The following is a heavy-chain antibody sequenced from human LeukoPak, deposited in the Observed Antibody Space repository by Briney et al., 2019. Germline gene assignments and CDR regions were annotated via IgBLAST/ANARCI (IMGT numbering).Heavy chain of an antibody. CDR2: ISYDGSNK. CDR1: GFTFSSYA. V-gene: IGHV3-30*04. CDR3: ARDTSIVDPAGYMDV. J-gene: IGHJ6*03. D-gene: IGHD6-6*01. Sequence: GGCLRLSCAASGFTFSSYAMHWVRQAPGKGLEWVAVISYDGSNKYYRDSVKGRFTISRDNSKNTLYLQLNSLRSEDTAVYSCARDTSIVDPAGYMDVWGKGTTVTVSS.